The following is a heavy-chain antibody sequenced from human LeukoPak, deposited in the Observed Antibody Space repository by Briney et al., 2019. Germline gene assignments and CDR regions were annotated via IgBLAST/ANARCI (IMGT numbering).Heavy chain of an antibody. Sequence: GGSLRLSCAASGFTFSSCWMSWVRQAPGKGLEWVANIKLDGSEKYYVDSVKGRFTISRDNAQNSLYLQMNSLRAEDTAVYYCASSHPVSFPELLLGYCSSTSCPYYFDYWGQGTLVTVSS. CDR3: ASSHPVSFPELLLGYCSSTSCPYYFDY. J-gene: IGHJ4*02. CDR1: GFTFSSCW. CDR2: IKLDGSEK. D-gene: IGHD2-2*01. V-gene: IGHV3-7*01.